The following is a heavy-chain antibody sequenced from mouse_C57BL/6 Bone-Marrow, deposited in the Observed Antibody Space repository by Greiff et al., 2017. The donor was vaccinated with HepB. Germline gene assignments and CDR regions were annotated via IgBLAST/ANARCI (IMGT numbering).Heavy chain of an antibody. J-gene: IGHJ3*01. V-gene: IGHV5-6*01. D-gene: IGHD1-1*01. CDR2: ISSGGSYT. Sequence: DVQLVESGGDLVKPGGSLKLSCAASGFTFSSYGMSWVRQTPDKRLEWVATISSGGSYTYYPDSVKGRFTISRDNAKNTLYLQMSSLKSEDTAMYYGARGLGYYYGPPFAYWGQGTLVTVSA. CDR1: GFTFSSYG. CDR3: ARGLGYYYGPPFAY.